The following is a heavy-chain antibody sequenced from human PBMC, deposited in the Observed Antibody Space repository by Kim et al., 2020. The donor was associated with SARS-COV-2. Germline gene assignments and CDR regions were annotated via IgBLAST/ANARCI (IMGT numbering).Heavy chain of an antibody. CDR2: ISSSGSTI. V-gene: IGHV3-48*03. Sequence: GGSLRLSCAASGFTFSSYEMHGGRKEPGKGLEWVSYISSSGSTIYYADSVKGRFTISRDNAKNSLYLQMNSLRAEDTAVYYCAREDSSGWSRVDYWGQGTLVTVFS. CDR3: AREDSSGWSRVDY. D-gene: IGHD6-19*01. J-gene: IGHJ4*02. CDR1: GFTFSSYE.